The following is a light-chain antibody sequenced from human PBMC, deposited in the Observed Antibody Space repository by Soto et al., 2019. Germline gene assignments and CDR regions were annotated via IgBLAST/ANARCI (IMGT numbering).Light chain of an antibody. CDR1: QNISNY. CDR2: DVS. V-gene: IGKV3-11*01. Sequence: IVLIQSTAPLSVSPGERATLSCRASQNISNYLIWYQQKPGQAPRLLIYDVSNRATDIPARFSGSGSGTEFTLTISSLQPEDSATYFCLQHKTYPRTFGQGTKVDNK. CDR3: LQHKTYPRT. J-gene: IGKJ1*01.